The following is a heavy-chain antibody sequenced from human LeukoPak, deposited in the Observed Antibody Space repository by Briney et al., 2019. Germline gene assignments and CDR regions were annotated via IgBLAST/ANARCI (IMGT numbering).Heavy chain of an antibody. J-gene: IGHJ5*02. CDR2: MKSKPEGGTT. CDR1: GFTFVNAS. Sequence: GGSLRLSCLTSGFTFVNASMSWVRQAPGKGLEWVGLMKSKPEGGTTFYAAPVRGRFTISRDDSRNTLYLQMSSLTIGDTGVYYCTTGNPWGQGTLVTVSS. V-gene: IGHV3-15*01. CDR3: TTGNP.